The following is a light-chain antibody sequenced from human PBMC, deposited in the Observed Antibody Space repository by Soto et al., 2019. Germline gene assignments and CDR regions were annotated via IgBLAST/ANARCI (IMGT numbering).Light chain of an antibody. Sequence: EIVMTQSPATLSVSPGERATLSCRASQSVSSNLAWYQQKPGQAPRLLIHGASTRATGFPARFSGSGSGTDFTLTISSLQSEDFAVYYCQQYNNWPWKFGQGTKVDIK. CDR3: QQYNNWPWK. CDR2: GAS. CDR1: QSVSSN. J-gene: IGKJ1*01. V-gene: IGKV3-15*01.